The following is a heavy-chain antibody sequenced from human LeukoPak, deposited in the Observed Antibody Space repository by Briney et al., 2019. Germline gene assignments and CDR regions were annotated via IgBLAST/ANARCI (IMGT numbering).Heavy chain of an antibody. Sequence: KSSETLSLTCTVSGGSISSTTNYWGWIRQPPGKGLEWIGSIYYSGSTYSSLKSRVTMSVDTSKNQFSLKLSSVTAADTAVYFCARGPYSYDSSGAFDIWGQGTMVTVSS. CDR2: IYYSGST. D-gene: IGHD3-22*01. CDR3: ARGPYSYDSSGAFDI. CDR1: GGSISSTTNY. J-gene: IGHJ3*02. V-gene: IGHV4-39*07.